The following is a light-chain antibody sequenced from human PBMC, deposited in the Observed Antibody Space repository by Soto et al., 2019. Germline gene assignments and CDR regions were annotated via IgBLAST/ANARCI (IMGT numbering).Light chain of an antibody. CDR3: GSWDSSLSAYV. J-gene: IGLJ1*01. CDR1: KIGSKI. CDR2: DDN. V-gene: IGLV1-51*01. Sequence: ELTQPPSVSVAPGQTAKITCGGDKIGSKIVSWYQQLPGTAPKLLIYDDNKRPSGIPDRFSGSKSGTSATLGITGFQTGDEADYYCGSWDSSLSAYVFGTGTKVTVL.